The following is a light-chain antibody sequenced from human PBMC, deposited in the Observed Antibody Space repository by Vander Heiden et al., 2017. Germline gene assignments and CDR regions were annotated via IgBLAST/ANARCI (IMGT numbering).Light chain of an antibody. V-gene: IGKV1D-8*02. CDR3: QQYYSFPYT. CDR1: QGISSY. J-gene: IGKJ2*01. CDR2: AAS. Sequence: AIWMTQSPSSLSASTGDRVTISCRMRQGISSYLAWYQQKPGKAPELLIYAASTLQSGVPSRCSSSGSGTDFTLTISCLQSEDFATYYCQQYYSFPYTFGQGTKVEIK.